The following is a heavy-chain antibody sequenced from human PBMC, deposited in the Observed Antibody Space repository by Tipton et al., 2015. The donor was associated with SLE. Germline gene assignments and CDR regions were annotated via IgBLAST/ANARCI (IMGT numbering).Heavy chain of an antibody. D-gene: IGHD2-15*01. Sequence: LRLSCTVSGGSFSSNSWNWIRQPPGKGLEWIGCIYNSGNTRHNPSLKSRVTISVDTSNNQFSLKLSSVTAADTAIYYCARDRYCGGGSCFDWYFDLWGRGTLVTVSS. CDR3: ARDRYCGGGSCFDWYFDL. J-gene: IGHJ2*01. V-gene: IGHV4-59*01. CDR1: GGSFSSNS. CDR2: IYNSGNT.